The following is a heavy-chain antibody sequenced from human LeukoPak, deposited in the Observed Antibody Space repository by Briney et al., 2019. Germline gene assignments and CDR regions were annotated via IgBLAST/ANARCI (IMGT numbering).Heavy chain of an antibody. CDR2: IVRVVSHI. CDR1: GFPFSIHS. CDR3: ARDFRTQLDGYSPPYHFDY. Sequence: PGGSLRLSCAASGFPFSIHSMSWVRQAQGRGLGWASSIVRVVSHIYYADSMKGRFTISRDNAKNSLFLQMSSLRAEDTAVYYCARDFRTQLDGYSPPYHFDYWGQGALVTVSS. J-gene: IGHJ4*02. D-gene: IGHD5-24*01. V-gene: IGHV3-21*01.